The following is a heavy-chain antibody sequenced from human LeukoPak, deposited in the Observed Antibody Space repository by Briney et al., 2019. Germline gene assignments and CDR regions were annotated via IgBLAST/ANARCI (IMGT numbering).Heavy chain of an antibody. D-gene: IGHD5-12*01. V-gene: IGHV4-34*01. CDR3: ARYPYSDSGVWQAFDY. CDR2: IYFSGST. CDR1: GGSFSGYY. Sequence: SETLSLTCAVYGGSFSGYYWSWIRQPPGNGLEWIGSIYFSGSTYYNPSLKSRVTISVDTSKNQFSLRLTSVTAADTAVYYCARYPYSDSGVWQAFDYWGQEPWSPSPQ. J-gene: IGHJ4*01.